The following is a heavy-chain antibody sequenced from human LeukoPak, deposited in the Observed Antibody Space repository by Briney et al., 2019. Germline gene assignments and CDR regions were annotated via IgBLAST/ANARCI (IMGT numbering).Heavy chain of an antibody. CDR3: ASDIVATIDSPPRGY. Sequence: ASVKVSCKASGYTFTSYGISWERQAPGQGLEWMGWISAYNGNTNYAQKLQGRVTMTTDTSTSTAYMELSGLRSEDTAVYYCASDIVATIDSPPRGYWGQGTLVTVSS. V-gene: IGHV1-18*01. CDR2: ISAYNGNT. D-gene: IGHD5-12*01. J-gene: IGHJ4*02. CDR1: GYTFTSYG.